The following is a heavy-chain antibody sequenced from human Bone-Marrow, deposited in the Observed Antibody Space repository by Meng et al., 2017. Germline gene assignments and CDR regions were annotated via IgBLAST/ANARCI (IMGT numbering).Heavy chain of an antibody. D-gene: IGHD4-17*01. V-gene: IGHV1-69*06. J-gene: IGHJ4*02. CDR3: ARYGDYGFDY. Sequence: SVKVSCKASGGTFSSYAISWVRQAPGQGLEWMGGIIPIFGTANYAQKFQGRVTINADKSTSTAYMELSSLRSEDTAVYYCARYGDYGFDYWGQGTLVTVSS. CDR2: IIPIFGTA. CDR1: GGTFSSYA.